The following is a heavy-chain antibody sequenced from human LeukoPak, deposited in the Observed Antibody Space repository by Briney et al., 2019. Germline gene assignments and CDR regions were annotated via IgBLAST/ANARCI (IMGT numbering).Heavy chain of an antibody. V-gene: IGHV1-18*01. CDR2: ISAYNGNT. D-gene: IGHD6-6*01. J-gene: IGHJ3*02. CDR3: ARTSSSSGGDAFDI. CDR1: GYTFTSYG. Sequence: EASVKVSCKASGYTFTSYGISWVRQAPGQGLEWMGWISAYNGNTNYAQKLQGRVTMTTDTSTSTAYMELRSLRSDDTAVYYCARTSSSSGGDAFDIWGQGTMVTVSS.